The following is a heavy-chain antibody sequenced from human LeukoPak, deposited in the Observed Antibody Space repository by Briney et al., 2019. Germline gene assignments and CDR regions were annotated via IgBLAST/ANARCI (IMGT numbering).Heavy chain of an antibody. CDR3: AREHRNVGATVDN. V-gene: IGHV3-74*01. J-gene: IGHJ4*02. Sequence: SGGSLRLSCAGSGFTFSDYWMHWVRQAPGKGLVWVSRIERDGSTTYYADSVKGRFTISRDTAKNTLYLQMNSLRAEDTAVYYCAREHRNVGATVDNWGQGTLVTVSS. CDR1: GFTFSDYW. D-gene: IGHD1-26*01. CDR2: IERDGSTT.